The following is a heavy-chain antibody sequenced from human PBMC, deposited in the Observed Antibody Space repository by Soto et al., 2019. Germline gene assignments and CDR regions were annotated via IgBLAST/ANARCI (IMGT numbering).Heavy chain of an antibody. D-gene: IGHD4-17*01. CDR2: ISYDGSNK. CDR3: ATLSDYGDYVGFQH. Sequence: QVQLVESGGGVVQPGRSLRLSCAASGFTFSSYAMHWVRQAPGKGLEWVAVISYDGSNKYYADSVKGRFTISRDNSKNSRYLHRNSLRAEDTALYYCATLSDYGDYVGFQHWGQGTLVPVSS. CDR1: GFTFSSYA. J-gene: IGHJ1*01. V-gene: IGHV3-30-3*01.